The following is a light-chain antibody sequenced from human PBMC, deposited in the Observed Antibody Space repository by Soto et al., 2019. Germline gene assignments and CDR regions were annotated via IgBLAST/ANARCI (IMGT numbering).Light chain of an antibody. CDR1: SSDVGGYDF. J-gene: IGLJ2*01. CDR2: DVS. Sequence: QSALTQPASVSGSPGQSITISCSGTSSDVGGYDFVSWYQQRPGKAPKFMIYDVSNRPSGVSNRFSGSKSGNTASLTISGLQAEDEADYYCSSYTTSSTVVFGGGTKLTVL. CDR3: SSYTTSSTVV. V-gene: IGLV2-14*01.